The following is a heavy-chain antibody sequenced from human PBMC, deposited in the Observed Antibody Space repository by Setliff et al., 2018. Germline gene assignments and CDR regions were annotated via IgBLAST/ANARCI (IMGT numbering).Heavy chain of an antibody. CDR1: GGSFSGYY. D-gene: IGHD3-16*02. CDR2: INHSGST. CDR3: ARDNNPGYRGYWGRFDY. Sequence: SETLSLTCAVYGGSFSGYYWSWIRQPPGKGLEWIGEINHSGSTNDNPSLKSRVTMSVDTSKNQFSLKLSSVTAADTAVYYCARDNNPGYRGYWGRFDYWGQGTLVTVSS. J-gene: IGHJ4*02. V-gene: IGHV4-34*01.